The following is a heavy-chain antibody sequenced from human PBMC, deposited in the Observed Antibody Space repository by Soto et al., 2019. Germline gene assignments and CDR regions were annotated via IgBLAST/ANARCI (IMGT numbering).Heavy chain of an antibody. Sequence: PGGSLRLSCAASGFTFSSYGMYWIRQAPGKWLEWVAVISYDGSNKYYADSVKGRFTISRDNSKNTLYLQMNSLRAEDTAVYYCAKDRPERWLQLENWGAYYFDYWGQGXLVTVYS. CDR2: ISYDGSNK. J-gene: IGHJ4*02. CDR1: GFTFSSYG. V-gene: IGHV3-30*18. CDR3: AKDRPERWLQLENWGAYYFDY. D-gene: IGHD5-12*01.